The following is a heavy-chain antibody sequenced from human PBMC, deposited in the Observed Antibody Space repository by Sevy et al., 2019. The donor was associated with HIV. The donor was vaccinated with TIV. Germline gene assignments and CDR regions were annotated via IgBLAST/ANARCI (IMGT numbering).Heavy chain of an antibody. CDR3: AREGSSSPWGVYYYGMDV. Sequence: GGSLRLSCAASGFTFSSYGMHWVRQAPGKGLEWVAVIWYDGSNKYYEDSMKGRFTISRDNSKNTLYLQMNSLRAEDTAVYYCAREGSSSPWGVYYYGMDVWGQGTTVTVSS. CDR1: GFTFSSYG. V-gene: IGHV3-33*01. J-gene: IGHJ6*02. D-gene: IGHD6-13*01. CDR2: IWYDGSNK.